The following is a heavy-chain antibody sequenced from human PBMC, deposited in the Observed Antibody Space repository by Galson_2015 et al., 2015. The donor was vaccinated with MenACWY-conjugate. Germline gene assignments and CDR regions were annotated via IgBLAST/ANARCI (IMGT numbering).Heavy chain of an antibody. Sequence: SLRLSCAASGFTFSSYAMHWVRQAPGKGLEWVAVISYDGSNKYYADSVKGRFTISRDNSKNTLYLQMNSLRAEDTAVYYCAGGQDTAMEPNYRGQGTLVTVSS. CDR3: AGGQDTAMEPNY. CDR1: GFTFSSYA. V-gene: IGHV3-30*04. CDR2: ISYDGSNK. D-gene: IGHD5-18*01. J-gene: IGHJ4*02.